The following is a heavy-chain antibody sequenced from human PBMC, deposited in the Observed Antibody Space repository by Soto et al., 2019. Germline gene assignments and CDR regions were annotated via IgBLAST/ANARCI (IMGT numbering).Heavy chain of an antibody. CDR2: ISAHNGNT. CDR3: ARDWQLQP. J-gene: IGHJ5*02. D-gene: IGHD1-7*01. V-gene: IGHV1-18*04. CDR1: WYMFPNYG. Sequence: ASGEVACKASWYMFPNYGISWVRQAAGQGLHWMGWISAHNGNTNYAYNLRGRVTMTIDTSTSTAYMELRSLRYDDTGMYWCARDWQLQPWRQGTLVTVSS.